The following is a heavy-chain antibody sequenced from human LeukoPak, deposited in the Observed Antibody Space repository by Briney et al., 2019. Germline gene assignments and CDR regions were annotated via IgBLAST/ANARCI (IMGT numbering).Heavy chain of an antibody. CDR1: GGSISSYY. J-gene: IGHJ4*02. CDR2: IYYSGIT. V-gene: IGHV4-59*08. Sequence: SETLSLTCTVSGGSISSYYWSWIRQPPGKGLGWIGHIYYSGITNYNPSPKSRVTISVDTSKNQFSLKLSSVTAADTAVYYCARSAMAPYYFDYWGQGTLVTVSS. CDR3: ARSAMAPYYFDY. D-gene: IGHD5-18*01.